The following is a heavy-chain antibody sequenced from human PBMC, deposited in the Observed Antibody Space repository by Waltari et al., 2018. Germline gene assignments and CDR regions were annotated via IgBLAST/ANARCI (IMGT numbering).Heavy chain of an antibody. D-gene: IGHD3-10*01. CDR2: IRYDGSNK. V-gene: IGHV3-30*02. CDR1: GFTFSSYG. CDR3: AKDQLLPQEYYFDY. Sequence: QVQLVESGGGVVQPGGSLRRSCAASGFTFSSYGMHWVRQAPGKGLEWVAFIRYDGSNKYYADSVKGRFTISRDNSKNTLYLQMNSLRAEDTAVYYCAKDQLLPQEYYFDYWGQGTLVTVSS. J-gene: IGHJ4*02.